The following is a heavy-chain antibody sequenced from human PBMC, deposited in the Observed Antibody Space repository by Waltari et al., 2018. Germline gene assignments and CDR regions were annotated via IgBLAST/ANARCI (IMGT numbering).Heavy chain of an antibody. V-gene: IGHV1-69*12. CDR2: IIPIFGTA. D-gene: IGHD2-21*01. CDR3: AREGLAYCGGDCYALDY. J-gene: IGHJ4*02. Sequence: QVQLVQSGAEVKKPGSSVKVSCKASGGTFSSYAISWVRQAPGQGLEWMGGIIPIFGTANYAQKFQGRVTITADESTSTAYMELSSLRSEDTAVYYCAREGLAYCGGDCYALDYWGQGTLVTVSS. CDR1: GGTFSSYA.